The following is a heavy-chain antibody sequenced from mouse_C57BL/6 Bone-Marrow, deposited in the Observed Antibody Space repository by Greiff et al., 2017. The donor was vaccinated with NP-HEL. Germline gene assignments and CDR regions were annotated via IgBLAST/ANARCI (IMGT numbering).Heavy chain of an antibody. CDR3: ASYYYGSNLYWYFDV. CDR1: GFSLTSYG. V-gene: IGHV2-2*01. D-gene: IGHD1-1*01. Sequence: QVQLQQSGPGLVQPSQSLSITCTVSGFSLTSYGVHWVRQSPGKGLEWLGVIWSGGSTDYNAAFISRLSISKDNSKSLVFFKMNSLQADDTTIYCCASYYYGSNLYWYFDVWGTGTTVTVSS. J-gene: IGHJ1*03. CDR2: IWSGGST.